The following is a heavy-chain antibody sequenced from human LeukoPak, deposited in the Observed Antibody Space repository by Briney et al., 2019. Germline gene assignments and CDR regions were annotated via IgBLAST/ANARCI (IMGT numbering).Heavy chain of an antibody. CDR2: ISSSSSYI. D-gene: IGHD5-18*01. CDR3: AGSGYSYGYGY. Sequence: PGGSLRLSCAASGFTFSSYSMNWVRQAPGKGLEWVSSISSSSSYIYYADSVRGRFTISRDNAKNSLYLQMNSLRAEDTAVYYCAGSGYSYGYGYWGQGTLVTVSS. CDR1: GFTFSSYS. V-gene: IGHV3-21*01. J-gene: IGHJ4*02.